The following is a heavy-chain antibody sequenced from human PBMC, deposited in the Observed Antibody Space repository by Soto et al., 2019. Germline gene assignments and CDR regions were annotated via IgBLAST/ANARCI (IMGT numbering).Heavy chain of an antibody. CDR1: GFSLSTSGVS. CDR3: AHRTGYGALFDY. CDR2: IYWDDDK. Sequence: QITLKESGPTLVKPTQTLTLTCTFSGFSLSTSGVSVGWVRQPPGRALEWLALIYWDDDKHYSPSLKSRLTITQDPAKHPVVLTMTTMDPVDTATYYCAHRTGYGALFDYWGQGTLVTGSS. D-gene: IGHD4-17*01. V-gene: IGHV2-5*02. J-gene: IGHJ4*02.